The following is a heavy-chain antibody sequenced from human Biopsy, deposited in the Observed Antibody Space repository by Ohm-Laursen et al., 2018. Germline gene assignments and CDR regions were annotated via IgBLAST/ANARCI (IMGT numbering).Heavy chain of an antibody. J-gene: IGHJ3*01. D-gene: IGHD3-16*01. CDR1: GYAVNDYF. Sequence: GASVKVSCKGSGYAVNDYFLHWLRQAPGQGPGWMGGISPNIGGTNYAQKFQGRVTMTTDTSTSTVYLELRRLISDDTAVYYCARDIMNRIAGLVARSDVFDVWGQGTLVTVSS. CDR3: ARDIMNRIAGLVARSDVFDV. CDR2: ISPNIGGT. V-gene: IGHV1-2*02.